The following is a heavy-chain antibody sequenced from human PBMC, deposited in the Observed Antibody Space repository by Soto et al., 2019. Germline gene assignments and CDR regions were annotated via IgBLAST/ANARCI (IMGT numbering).Heavy chain of an antibody. J-gene: IGHJ2*01. CDR3: ARLPYSGRYSDWYFEL. D-gene: IGHD1-26*01. Sequence: EVQLVESGGGLVQPGGSLRLSCAASGFTFSSYWMSWVRQAPGKGLEWVANIKKDGSEKYYVDSVKGRFAISRDNAKNSLSLQMNSLRAEDTAVYYCARLPYSGRYSDWYFELWGRGTLDTVSA. CDR2: IKKDGSEK. V-gene: IGHV3-7*03. CDR1: GFTFSSYW.